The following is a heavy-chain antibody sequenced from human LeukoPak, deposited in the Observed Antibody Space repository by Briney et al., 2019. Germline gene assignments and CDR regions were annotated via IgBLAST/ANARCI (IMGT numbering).Heavy chain of an antibody. CDR3: AREYNWNEPYYYYYMDV. D-gene: IGHD1-20*01. CDR1: GGTFSSYT. Sequence: SVKVSCKASGGTFSSYTISWVRQAPGQGLEWMGRIIPILGIANYAQKFQGRVTITADKSTSTAYMELSSLRSEDTAVYYCAREYNWNEPYYYYYMDVWGKGTTVTVSS. J-gene: IGHJ6*03. CDR2: IIPILGIA. V-gene: IGHV1-69*04.